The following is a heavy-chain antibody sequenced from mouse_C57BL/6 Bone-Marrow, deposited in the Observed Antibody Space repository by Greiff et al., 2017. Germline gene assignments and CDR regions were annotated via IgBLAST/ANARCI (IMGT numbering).Heavy chain of an antibody. CDR1: GFNIKDDY. J-gene: IGHJ1*03. CDR3: TTGYGSSYWYFDV. Sequence: VQLQQSGAELVRPGASVKLSCTASGFNIKDDYMHWVKQRPEQGLEWIGWIDPENGDTEYASKFQGKATITADPASNTAYLRLSSLTSEDTAVYFCTTGYGSSYWYFDVWCTGTTVTVSS. D-gene: IGHD1-1*01. V-gene: IGHV14-4*01. CDR2: IDPENGDT.